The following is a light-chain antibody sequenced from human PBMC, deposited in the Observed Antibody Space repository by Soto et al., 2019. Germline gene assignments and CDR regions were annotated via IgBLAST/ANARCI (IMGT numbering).Light chain of an antibody. J-gene: IGLJ1*01. CDR2: EVN. CDR1: SSDVGAYNY. V-gene: IGLV2-8*01. Sequence: QSVLTQPPSASGSPGQSVTISCTGTSSDVGAYNYVSWYQQHPGKAPKLMIYEVNKRPSGVPDRFSGSKSGNTASLSVSGLQAEDEADYYCTSYAGRNNLGVFGTGTKV. CDR3: TSYAGRNNLGV.